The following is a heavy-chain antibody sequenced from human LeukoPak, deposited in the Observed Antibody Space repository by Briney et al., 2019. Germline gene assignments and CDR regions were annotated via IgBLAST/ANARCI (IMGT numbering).Heavy chain of an antibody. CDR1: GGSMSTYY. J-gene: IGHJ6*02. CDR2: IYYTGST. V-gene: IGHV4-59*08. D-gene: IGHD1-26*01. Sequence: PSETLSLTCTVSGGSMSTYYWTWIRQPPGKGLEWIGFIYYTGSTNYNPSLKSRVTISVDTSKNQFSLKLSSVTAADTAVYYCARLKNLNGASHYYYYGMDVWGQGTTVTVSS. CDR3: ARLKNLNGASHYYYYGMDV.